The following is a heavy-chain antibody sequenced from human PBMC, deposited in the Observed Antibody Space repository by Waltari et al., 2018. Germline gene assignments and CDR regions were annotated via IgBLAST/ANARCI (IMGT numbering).Heavy chain of an antibody. CDR2: TRNKANSYTT. CDR1: GFTFSDHY. CDR3: ARGYHSFDV. D-gene: IGHD1-20*01. Sequence: EVQLVESGGGLVQPGGSLRLSCAASGFTFSDHYMDGVRQAPGKGLEWVGRTRNKANSYTTEYAASVKGRFTVSRDESRDSLYLQMTSLKTEDTAVYYCARGYHSFDVWGQGTMVTVSS. V-gene: IGHV3-72*01. J-gene: IGHJ3*01.